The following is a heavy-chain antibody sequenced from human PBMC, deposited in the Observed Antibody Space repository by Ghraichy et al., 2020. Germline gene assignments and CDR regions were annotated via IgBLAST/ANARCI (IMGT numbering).Heavy chain of an antibody. D-gene: IGHD3-10*01. CDR2: IKQDGSEK. J-gene: IGHJ6*02. CDR3: ARDSFGTYYYGMDV. V-gene: IGHV3-7*01. CDR1: GFTFSSYW. Sequence: GGSLRLSCAASGFTFSSYWMSWVRQAPGKGLEWVANIKQDGSEKYYVDSVKGRFTISRDNAKNSLYLQMNSLRAEDTAVYYCARDSFGTYYYGMDVWGQGTTVTVSS.